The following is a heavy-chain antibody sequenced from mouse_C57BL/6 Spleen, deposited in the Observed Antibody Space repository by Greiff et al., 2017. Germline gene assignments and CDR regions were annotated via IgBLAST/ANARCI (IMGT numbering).Heavy chain of an antibody. J-gene: IGHJ3*01. Sequence: EVHLVESGGGLVKPGGSLKLSCAASGFTFSSYAMSWVRQTPEKRLEWVATISDGGSYTYYPANVKGRFTISRDNAKNNLFLQMSHLKSEDTAMYYCAAAGPFAYWGQGTLVTVSA. CDR3: AAAGPFAY. CDR2: ISDGGSYT. CDR1: GFTFSSYA. D-gene: IGHD6-1*01. V-gene: IGHV5-4*01.